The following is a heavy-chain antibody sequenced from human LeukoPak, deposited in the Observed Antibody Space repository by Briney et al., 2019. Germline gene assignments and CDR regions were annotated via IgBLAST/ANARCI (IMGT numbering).Heavy chain of an antibody. J-gene: IGHJ4*01. CDR3: ARVHHFDY. CDR1: GFTFSHYD. CDR2: IWYDGSNK. V-gene: IGHV3-33*01. Sequence: PGRSLRHSCPASGFTFSHYDMHWVRQAPGKGLEWVAVIWYDGSNKYYADSVKGRFTISRDNSMNTLYLHMNSLRAEDTAVYYCARVHHFDYWGHGHPFSVSS.